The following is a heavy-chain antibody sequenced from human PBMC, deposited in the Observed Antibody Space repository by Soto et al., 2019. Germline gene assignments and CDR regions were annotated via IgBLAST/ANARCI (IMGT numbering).Heavy chain of an antibody. CDR3: ARESEDLTSNFDY. CDR2: ISSTTNYI. CDR1: GFTFARFS. Sequence: AGGSLRLSCAASGFTFARFSMNWVRQAPGKGLEWVSSISSTTNYIYYGDSMKGRFTISRDNAKNSLYLEMNSLRAEDTAVYYCARESEDLTSNFDYWGQGTLVTVSS. J-gene: IGHJ4*02. V-gene: IGHV3-21*06.